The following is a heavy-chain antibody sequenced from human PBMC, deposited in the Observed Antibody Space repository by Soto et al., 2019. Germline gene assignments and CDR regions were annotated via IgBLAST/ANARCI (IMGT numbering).Heavy chain of an antibody. CDR2: VNPILSMS. V-gene: IGHV1-69*02. Sequence: QVQLVQSGAEVKRPGSSVKVSCKASGDTFNFNSINWVRQAPGVGLEWVGRVNPILSMSNYAQRFQGRVTMTADKSTSTSYMQLRSLRSEDTAIYYCASSYGSGHRAFDYWGQGALVTVSS. D-gene: IGHD3-10*01. CDR3: ASSYGSGHRAFDY. CDR1: GDTFNFNS. J-gene: IGHJ4*02.